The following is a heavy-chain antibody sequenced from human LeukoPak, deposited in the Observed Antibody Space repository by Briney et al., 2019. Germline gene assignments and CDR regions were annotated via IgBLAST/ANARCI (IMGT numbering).Heavy chain of an antibody. V-gene: IGHV4-4*07. J-gene: IGHJ6*03. Sequence: PSETLSLTCTVSGGSISSYYWSWIRQPAGKGLEWIGRIYTSGSTNYNPSLKSRVTMSVDTSKNQFSLKLSSVTAADTAVYYCARDIYCSSTSCYSEYYYYYMDVWGKGTTVTVSS. CDR1: GGSISSYY. CDR2: IYTSGST. D-gene: IGHD2-2*01. CDR3: ARDIYCSSTSCYSEYYYYYMDV.